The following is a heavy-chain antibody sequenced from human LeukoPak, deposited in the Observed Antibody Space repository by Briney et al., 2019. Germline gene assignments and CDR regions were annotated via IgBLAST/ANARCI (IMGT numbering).Heavy chain of an antibody. J-gene: IGHJ5*02. CDR3: ARLHFAAAEEFDP. CDR2: IYYSGNT. V-gene: IGHV4-61*05. CDR1: GGSIRSTDHY. Sequence: PSETLSLTCTVSGGSIRSTDHYWSWIRQPPGKGLEWIGYIYYSGNTNYNPSLKSRVSISVDTSKNQFSLNLSSVTAADTAVYYCARLHFAAAEEFDPWGQGTLVTVSS. D-gene: IGHD6-13*01.